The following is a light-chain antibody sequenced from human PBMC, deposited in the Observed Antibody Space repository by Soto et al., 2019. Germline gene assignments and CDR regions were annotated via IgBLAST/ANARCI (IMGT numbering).Light chain of an antibody. CDR3: SSYTGSKTFYV. V-gene: IGLV2-8*01. CDR1: SNDVGGYNY. J-gene: IGLJ1*01. CDR2: EVS. Sequence: QSVLTQPPSASGSPGQSVTISCAGTSNDVGGYNYVSWYQQHPGKAPKLMIFEVSQRPSGVPDRFSGSKSGNTASLTVSGLQAEDEADYYCSSYTGSKTFYVFGTGTKVTVL.